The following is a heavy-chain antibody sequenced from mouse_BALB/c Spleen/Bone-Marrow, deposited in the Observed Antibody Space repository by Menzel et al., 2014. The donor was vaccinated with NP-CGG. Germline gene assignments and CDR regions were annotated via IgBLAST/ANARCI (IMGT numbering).Heavy chain of an antibody. CDR2: IYPGDGGT. CDR1: GYTFTSYW. V-gene: IGHV1-87*01. CDR3: ARWRYYFDY. Sequence: VKLMESGAELARPGASAKLSCKASGYTFTSYWMQWVKQRPGQGLEWIGAIYPGDGGTRYTQKFKGKATLTADKSSSTAYMQLSSLASEDSAVYYCARWRYYFDYWGQGTTLTVSS. D-gene: IGHD2-3*01. J-gene: IGHJ2*01.